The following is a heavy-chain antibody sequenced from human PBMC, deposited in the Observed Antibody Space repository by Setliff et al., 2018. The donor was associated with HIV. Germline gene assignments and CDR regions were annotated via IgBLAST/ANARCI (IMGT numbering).Heavy chain of an antibody. J-gene: IGHJ4*02. CDR2: LTPHSGDT. V-gene: IGHV1-8*01. Sequence: ASVKVSCKASGYTFLNYDINWLRQAPGQGLEWMGRLTPHSGDTISADRFQGRLVMTTNTSTTTAFMELSSLRSDDTAVYFCATFDYGHSLGKIDYWGQGTLVTVSS. D-gene: IGHD4-17*01. CDR1: GYTFLNYD. CDR3: ATFDYGHSLGKIDY.